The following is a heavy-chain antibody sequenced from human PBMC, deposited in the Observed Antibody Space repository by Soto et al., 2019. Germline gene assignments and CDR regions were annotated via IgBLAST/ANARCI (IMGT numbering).Heavy chain of an antibody. D-gene: IGHD6-19*01. Sequence: QVQLLQSGAEVKKPGSSVRVSCEASGGTFRTYSISWVRQAPGQGLEWMGEIIPIFGTINYAQKFQGRLTITADESTATVYMDLISLRSDDTALYYCAKGAVAGTPTSYYYYGMDVWGQGTTVTVSS. J-gene: IGHJ6*02. CDR3: AKGAVAGTPTSYYYYGMDV. CDR1: GGTFRTYS. V-gene: IGHV1-69*12. CDR2: IIPIFGTI.